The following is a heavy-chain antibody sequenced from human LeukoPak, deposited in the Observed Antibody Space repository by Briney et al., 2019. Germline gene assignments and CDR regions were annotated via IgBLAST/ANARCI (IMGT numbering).Heavy chain of an antibody. CDR3: ARRSGYYGSGSYYNGRILDY. CDR1: GGSFSGYY. V-gene: IGHV4-34*01. Sequence: ASETLSLTCAVYGGSFSGYYWSWTRQPPGKGLEWIGEINHSGSTNYNPSLKSRVTISVDTSKNQFSLKLSSVTAADTAVYYCARRSGYYGSGSYYNGRILDYWGQGTLVTVSS. CDR2: INHSGST. J-gene: IGHJ4*02. D-gene: IGHD3-10*01.